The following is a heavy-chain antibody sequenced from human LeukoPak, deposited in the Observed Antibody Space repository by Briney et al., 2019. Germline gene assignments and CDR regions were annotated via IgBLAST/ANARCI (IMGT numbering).Heavy chain of an antibody. CDR1: GGSFSGYY. J-gene: IGHJ4*02. CDR2: INHSGST. V-gene: IGHV4-34*01. CDR3: AGHSSSWYPFDY. D-gene: IGHD6-13*01. Sequence: SETLSLTCAVYGGSFSGYYWSWIRQPPGKGLEWIGEINHSGSTNYNPSLKSRVTISVDTSKNQFSLKLSSVTAADTAVYYCAGHSSSWYPFDYWGQGTLVTVSS.